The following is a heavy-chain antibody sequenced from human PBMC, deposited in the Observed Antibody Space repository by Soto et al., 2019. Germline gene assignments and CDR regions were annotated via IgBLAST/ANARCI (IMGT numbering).Heavy chain of an antibody. D-gene: IGHD5-12*01. CDR2: ITSSGGGT. V-gene: IGHV3-23*01. CDR1: GFTFSAYV. J-gene: IGHJ6*02. Sequence: GGSLRLSCAASGFTFSAYVMSWVRQAPGKGLEWVSSITSSGGGTYYADSVKGRFTVSRDNSKNTVYLQMNSLRDEDTAVYYCAKDRDIAYHLEGGFYYSGMDVWGQGTTVTVSS. CDR3: AKDRDIAYHLEGGFYYSGMDV.